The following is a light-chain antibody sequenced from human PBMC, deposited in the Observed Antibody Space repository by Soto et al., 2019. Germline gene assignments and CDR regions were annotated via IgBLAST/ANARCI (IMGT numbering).Light chain of an antibody. CDR1: QTVASN. CDR2: GAS. CDR3: QQYGISQNT. J-gene: IGKJ2*01. V-gene: IGKV3-15*01. Sequence: EIVMTQSPASLSVSPGDGATLSCRASQTVASNVAWYQQKPGQGPRLLIHGASTRAAGVPARFSGSGSGTDFTLTISSLQSEDFAVYYCQQYGISQNTFGQGTKLEIK.